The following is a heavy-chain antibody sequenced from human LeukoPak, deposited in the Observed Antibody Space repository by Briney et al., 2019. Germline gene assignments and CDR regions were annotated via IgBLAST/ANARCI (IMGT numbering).Heavy chain of an antibody. CDR1: GFTFSTYA. CDR3: ARRYCSGGSCYTRYYGMDV. V-gene: IGHV3-23*01. D-gene: IGHD2-15*01. CDR2: ISCSGVST. Sequence: GGSLRLSCAASGFTFSTYAMSWVRQAPGKGLEWVASISCSGVSTYYADSVKGRFTISRDNSKNTLYLQMNSLRVEDTAAYYCARRYCSGGSCYTRYYGMDVWGQGSTVTVSS. J-gene: IGHJ6*02.